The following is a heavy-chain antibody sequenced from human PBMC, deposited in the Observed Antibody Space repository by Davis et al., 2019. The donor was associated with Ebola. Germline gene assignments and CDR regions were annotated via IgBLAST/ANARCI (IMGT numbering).Heavy chain of an antibody. CDR1: GFTFSSYW. V-gene: IGHV3-74*01. CDR3: ARRLRDWSVFDY. CDR2: INPDGSFT. D-gene: IGHD3-9*01. J-gene: IGHJ4*02. Sequence: GESLKISCAASGFTFSSYWMHWVRQAPGKGLVWVSRINPDGSFTDYADSVKGRFSISRDSTSNTLYLQMNGLRAEDTAVYYCARRLRDWSVFDYWGQGTLVTVSS.